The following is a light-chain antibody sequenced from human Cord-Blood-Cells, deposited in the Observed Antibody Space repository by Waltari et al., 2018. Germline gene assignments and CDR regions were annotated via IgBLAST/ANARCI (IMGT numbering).Light chain of an antibody. Sequence: SALTQPASVSGSPGQSITISCTGTSSAVGGYNYVSWYQQHPGKAPKLMIYDVSNRPSGVSNRFSGSKSGNTASLTISGLQAEDEADYYCSSYTSSSTLGVFGGGTKLTVL. V-gene: IGLV2-14*01. CDR3: SSYTSSSTLGV. J-gene: IGLJ2*01. CDR2: DVS. CDR1: SSAVGGYNY.